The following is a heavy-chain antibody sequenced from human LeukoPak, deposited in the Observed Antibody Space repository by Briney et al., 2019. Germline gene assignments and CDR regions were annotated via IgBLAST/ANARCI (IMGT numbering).Heavy chain of an antibody. CDR1: GFTFSNYG. Sequence: GGSLRLSCAASGFTFSNYGMNWVRQAPGKGLEWVSGISGSGGSTYYADSVKGRFTISRDNSKNTLYLQMNSLRAEDTAVYYCAKAYYDFWSGYYTVGRLDYWGQGTLVTVSS. J-gene: IGHJ4*02. CDR3: AKAYYDFWSGYYTVGRLDY. D-gene: IGHD3-3*01. CDR2: ISGSGGST. V-gene: IGHV3-23*01.